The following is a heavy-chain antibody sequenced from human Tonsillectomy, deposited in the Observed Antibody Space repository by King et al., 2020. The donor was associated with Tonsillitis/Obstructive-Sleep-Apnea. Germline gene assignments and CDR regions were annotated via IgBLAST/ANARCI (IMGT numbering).Heavy chain of an antibody. CDR1: GYTFTSYA. CDR3: ARDRVVPAASVVGDWFDP. D-gene: IGHD2-2*01. V-gene: IGHV1-3*01. J-gene: IGHJ5*02. Sequence: QLVQSGAEVKKPGASVKVSCKASGYTFTSYAMHWVRQAPGQMLEWMGCSNAGNGNTQYSHRFQGSVTITSDTSARTAYMELRSLRSEDTAVYYCARDRVVPAASVVGDWFDPWGQGTLVTVSS. CDR2: SNAGNGNT.